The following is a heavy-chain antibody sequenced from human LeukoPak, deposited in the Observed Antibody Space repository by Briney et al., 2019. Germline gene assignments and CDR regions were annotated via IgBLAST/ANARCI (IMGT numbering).Heavy chain of an antibody. CDR1: GFTFSTYA. J-gene: IGHJ4*02. V-gene: IGHV3-30*04. CDR3: ARVSTSDYYYDSSGYYYFDY. Sequence: PGGSLRLSCAASGFTFSTYAMHWVRQAPGKGLEWVAVISYDGSNKYYADSVKGRFTISRDNSKNTLYLQMNSLRAEDTAVYYCARVSTSDYYYDSSGYYYFDYWGQGTLVTVSS. D-gene: IGHD3-22*01. CDR2: ISYDGSNK.